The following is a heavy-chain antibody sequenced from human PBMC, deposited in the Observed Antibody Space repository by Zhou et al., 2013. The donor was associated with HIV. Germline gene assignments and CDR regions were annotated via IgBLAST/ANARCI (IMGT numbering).Heavy chain of an antibody. CDR3: ARVPRIAAAGWYYYYMDV. V-gene: IGHV1-69*05. Sequence: QVQLVQSGAEVKKPGSSVKVSCKASGGTFSSYAISWVRQAPGQGLEWMGGIIPIFGTANYAQKFQGRVTITTDESTSTAYMELSSLRSEDTAVYYCARVPRIAAAGWYYYYMDVWGKGTTVTVSS. CDR1: GGTFSSYA. CDR2: IIPIFGTA. D-gene: IGHD6-13*01. J-gene: IGHJ6*03.